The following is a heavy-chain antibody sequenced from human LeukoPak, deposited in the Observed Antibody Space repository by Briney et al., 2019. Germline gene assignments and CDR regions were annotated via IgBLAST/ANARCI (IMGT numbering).Heavy chain of an antibody. Sequence: EGSLRLSCAASGFTFSSYWMSWVRQAPGKGLEWVANIKQDGSEKYYVDSVKGRFTISRDNAKNSLYLQMNSLRAEDTAVYYCARSGSPYYYGMDVWGQGTTVTVSS. V-gene: IGHV3-7*01. J-gene: IGHJ6*02. D-gene: IGHD1-26*01. CDR3: ARSGSPYYYGMDV. CDR1: GFTFSSYW. CDR2: IKQDGSEK.